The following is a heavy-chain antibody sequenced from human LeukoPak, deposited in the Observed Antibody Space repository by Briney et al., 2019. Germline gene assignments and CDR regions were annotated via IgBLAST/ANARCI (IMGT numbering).Heavy chain of an antibody. Sequence: GGSLRLSCAASGFTFSSYVMSWVRQAPGKGLEWVSVISGSGGSTYYADSVKGRFTISRDNSKNTLYLQMNSLRAEDTAVYHCAKDAIPAPGLYWFDPWGQGTLVTVSS. CDR2: ISGSGGST. D-gene: IGHD6-13*01. V-gene: IGHV3-23*01. J-gene: IGHJ5*02. CDR1: GFTFSSYV. CDR3: AKDAIPAPGLYWFDP.